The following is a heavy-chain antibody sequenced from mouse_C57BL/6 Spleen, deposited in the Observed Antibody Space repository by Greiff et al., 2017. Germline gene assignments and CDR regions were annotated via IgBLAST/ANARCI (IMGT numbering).Heavy chain of an antibody. CDR3: ARDGGNVFDY. D-gene: IGHD2-1*01. Sequence: VMLVESGGGLVKPGGSLKLSCAASGFTFSSYAMSWVRQTPEKRLEWVATISDGGSYTYYPDNVKGRFTISRDNAKNNLYLQMSHLKSEDTAMYYCARDGGNVFDYWGQGTTLTVSS. J-gene: IGHJ2*01. CDR1: GFTFSSYA. V-gene: IGHV5-4*01. CDR2: ISDGGSYT.